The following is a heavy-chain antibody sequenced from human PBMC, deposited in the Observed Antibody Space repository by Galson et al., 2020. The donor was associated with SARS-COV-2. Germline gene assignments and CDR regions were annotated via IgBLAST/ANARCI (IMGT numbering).Heavy chain of an antibody. J-gene: IGHJ6*03. CDR1: GGSFSGYY. Sequence: SETLSLTCDVYGGSFSGYYWSWIRQPPGKGLEWIGEINHSGSTNYNPSLKSRVTISVDTSKNQFSLKLSSVTAADTAVYYCARDGYSSGWYWSTNYYMDVWGKGTTVTVSS. V-gene: IGHV4-34*01. D-gene: IGHD6-19*01. CDR2: INHSGST. CDR3: ARDGYSSGWYWSTNYYMDV.